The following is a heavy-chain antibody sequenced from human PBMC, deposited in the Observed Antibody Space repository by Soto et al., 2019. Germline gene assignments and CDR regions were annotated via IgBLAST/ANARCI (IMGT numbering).Heavy chain of an antibody. CDR2: LSAYNGNT. Sequence: QVQLVQSGAEVKKPGASVKVSCKASGYTFTSYGISWVRQAPGQGLEWMGWLSAYNGNTNYAQKLQGRVTLPTDTSTSTAYVELRSLRSDDTAVYYCARPRGYSYGFDYWGQGTLVTVSS. CDR3: ARPRGYSYGFDY. D-gene: IGHD5-18*01. V-gene: IGHV1-18*01. J-gene: IGHJ4*02. CDR1: GYTFTSYG.